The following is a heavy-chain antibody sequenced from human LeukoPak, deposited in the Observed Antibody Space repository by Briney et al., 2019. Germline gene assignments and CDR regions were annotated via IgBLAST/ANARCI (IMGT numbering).Heavy chain of an antibody. CDR3: ARRPIRYSSGWPGPHDAFDI. Sequence: SETLSLTCTVSGGSISSSSYYWGWIRQPPGKGLEWIGSIYYSGSTYYNPSLKSRVTISVDTSKNQFSLKLSSVTAADTAVYYRARRPIRYSSGWPGPHDAFDIWGQGTMVTVSS. D-gene: IGHD6-19*01. V-gene: IGHV4-39*01. CDR1: GGSISSSSYY. CDR2: IYYSGST. J-gene: IGHJ3*02.